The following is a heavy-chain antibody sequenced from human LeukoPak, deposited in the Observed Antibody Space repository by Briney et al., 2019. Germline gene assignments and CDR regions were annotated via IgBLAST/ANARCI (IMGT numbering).Heavy chain of an antibody. CDR1: GFSLSTSGVD. CDR2: IYWNDDK. CDR3: AHRIVAGYYYGMDV. D-gene: IGHD5-12*01. V-gene: IGHV2-5*01. J-gene: IGHJ6*02. Sequence: SGPTLVNPTQTLTLTCTFSGFSLSTSGVDVGWIRQPPGKALEWLALIYWNDDKRYSPSLKSRLTITKDTSKNQVVLTMTNMDPVDTATYYCAHRIVAGYYYGMDVWGQGTTVTVSS.